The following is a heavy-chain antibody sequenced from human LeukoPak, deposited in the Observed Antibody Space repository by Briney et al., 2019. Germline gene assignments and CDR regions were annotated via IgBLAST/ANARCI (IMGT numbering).Heavy chain of an antibody. CDR2: INAGNGNT. CDR1: GYTFTSYA. V-gene: IGHV1-3*01. J-gene: IGHJ6*02. D-gene: IGHD1-26*01. CDR3: AKEVGATPEYYYYGMDV. Sequence: ASVKVSCKASGYTFTSYAMHWVRQAPGQRLEWMGWINAGNGNTKYSQKFQGRVTITRDTSASTAYMELSSLRPEDTAVYYCAKEVGATPEYYYYGMDVWGQGTTVTVSS.